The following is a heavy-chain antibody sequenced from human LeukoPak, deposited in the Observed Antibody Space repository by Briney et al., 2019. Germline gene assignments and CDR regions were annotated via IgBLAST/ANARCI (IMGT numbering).Heavy chain of an antibody. V-gene: IGHV3-66*01. CDR2: IYSGGSI. Sequence: PGGSLRLSCAASGFTVSSNYMSWVRQAPGKGLEWVSVIYSGGSIYYADSVKGRFTISRDSSKNTLYLQMNSLRAEDTAVYYCARLEWLYNFDYWGQGTLVTVSS. J-gene: IGHJ4*02. D-gene: IGHD3-3*01. CDR3: ARLEWLYNFDY. CDR1: GFTVSSNY.